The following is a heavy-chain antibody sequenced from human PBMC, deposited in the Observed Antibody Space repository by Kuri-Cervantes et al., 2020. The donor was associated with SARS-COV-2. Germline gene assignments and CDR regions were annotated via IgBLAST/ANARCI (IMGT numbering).Heavy chain of an antibody. J-gene: IGHJ6*02. CDR2: INSDGSST. CDR1: GFTFSSYW. D-gene: IGHD3-3*01. V-gene: IGHV3-74*01. CDR3: ARDRYDFWSGLGYYYYGMDV. Sequence: GGFLRLSCAASGFTFSSYWMHWVRQAPGKGLVWVSRINSDGSSTSYADSVKGRFTISRDNAMNTLYLQMNSLRAEDTAVYYCARDRYDFWSGLGYYYYGMDVWGQGTTVTVSS.